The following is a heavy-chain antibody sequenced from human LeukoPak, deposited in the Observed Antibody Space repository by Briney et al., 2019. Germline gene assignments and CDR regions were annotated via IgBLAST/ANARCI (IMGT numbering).Heavy chain of an antibody. V-gene: IGHV4-59*01. J-gene: IGHJ5*02. CDR2: IYYSGST. Sequence: SETLSLTCTVSGGSISSYYWSWIRQPPGKGLEWIGYIYYSGSTNYNPSLKSRVTISVDTSKNQFSLKLSSVTAADTAVYYCARSPELTYYYDSSGYPNRFDPWGQGTLVTVSS. CDR3: ARSPELTYYYDSSGYPNRFDP. CDR1: GGSISSYY. D-gene: IGHD3-22*01.